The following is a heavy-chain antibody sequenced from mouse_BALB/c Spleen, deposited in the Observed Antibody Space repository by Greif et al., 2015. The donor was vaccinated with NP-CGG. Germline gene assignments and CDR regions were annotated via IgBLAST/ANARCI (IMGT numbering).Heavy chain of an antibody. CDR1: GFNIKDYY. CDR3: NGNWFAY. J-gene: IGHJ3*01. Sequence: VQLQQSGAELVRSGASVKLSCTASGFNIKDYYMHWVKQRPEQGLEWIGWIDPENGDTEYAPKFQGKATMTADTSSNTAYLQLSSLTSEDNAVYYCNGNWFAYWGQGTLVTVSA. V-gene: IGHV14-4*02. CDR2: IDPENGDT.